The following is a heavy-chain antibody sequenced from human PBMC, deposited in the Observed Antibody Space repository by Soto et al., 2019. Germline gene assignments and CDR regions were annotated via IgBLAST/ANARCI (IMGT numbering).Heavy chain of an antibody. CDR1: GFTFSSYS. D-gene: IGHD1-1*01. V-gene: IGHV3-21*01. Sequence: GGSLRLSCAASGFTFSSYSMNWVRQAPGKGLEWVSSISSSSSYTYYADSVKGRFTISRDNAKNSLYLQMNSLRAEDTAVYYCARDSVLESYYYYYMDVWGKGTTVTVSS. CDR3: ARDSVLESYYYYYMDV. J-gene: IGHJ6*03. CDR2: ISSSSSYT.